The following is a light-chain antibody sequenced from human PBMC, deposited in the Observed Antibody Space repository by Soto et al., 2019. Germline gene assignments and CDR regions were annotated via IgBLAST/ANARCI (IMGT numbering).Light chain of an antibody. V-gene: IGKV3-20*01. CDR3: HQYGSSPRT. CDR1: QSVSSSY. Sequence: EIVLTQSPGTLSFSPLERSTLSCRASQSVSSSYLAWYQQKPGQAPRLLIYGASSRAAGIPDRFSGSGSGTDFTLTISRLEPEDFAVYSCHQYGSSPRTFGQGTKVDIK. J-gene: IGKJ1*01. CDR2: GAS.